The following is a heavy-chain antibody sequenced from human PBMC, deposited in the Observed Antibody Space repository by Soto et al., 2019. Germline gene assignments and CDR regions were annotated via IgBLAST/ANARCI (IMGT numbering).Heavy chain of an antibody. Sequence: AGGSLRLSCAASGFTFSSYGMHWVRQAPGKGLEWVAAISYDGSNKYYADSVKGRFTISRDNSKNTLYLQMNSLRAEDTAVYYCAKGDSLYSSSRTLDYWGQGTLVTVSS. CDR1: GFTFSSYG. CDR3: AKGDSLYSSSRTLDY. V-gene: IGHV3-30*18. D-gene: IGHD6-6*01. J-gene: IGHJ4*02. CDR2: ISYDGSNK.